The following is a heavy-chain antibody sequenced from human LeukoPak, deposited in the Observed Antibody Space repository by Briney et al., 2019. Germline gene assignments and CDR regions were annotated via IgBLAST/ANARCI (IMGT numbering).Heavy chain of an antibody. J-gene: IGHJ4*02. CDR3: ARGGLGATRGDFDY. Sequence: PSETLSLTCAVYGGSFSGYYWSWIRQPPGKGLEWIGEINHSGSTNYNPSLKSRVTISVDTSKIQFSLKLSSVTAADTAVYYCARGGLGATRGDFDYWGQGTLVTVSS. CDR2: INHSGST. CDR1: GGSFSGYY. V-gene: IGHV4-34*01. D-gene: IGHD1-26*01.